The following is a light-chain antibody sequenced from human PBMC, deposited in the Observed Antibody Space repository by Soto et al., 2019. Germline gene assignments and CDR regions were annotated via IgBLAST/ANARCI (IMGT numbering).Light chain of an antibody. CDR1: SSNIGINT. J-gene: IGLJ1*01. CDR2: SNN. Sequence: QSALTQPPSASGTPGQRVTISCSGSSSNIGINTVSWYQQLPGTAPKLLIYSNNQRPSGVPDRFSGSKSGTSASLAVSGLQSEDEADYYCAAWDDSLNGYVFGTGTKGTVL. CDR3: AAWDDSLNGYV. V-gene: IGLV1-44*01.